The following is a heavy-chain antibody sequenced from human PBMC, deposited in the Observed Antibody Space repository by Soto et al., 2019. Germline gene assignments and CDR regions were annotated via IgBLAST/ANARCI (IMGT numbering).Heavy chain of an antibody. V-gene: IGHV3-23*01. J-gene: IGHJ4*02. D-gene: IGHD6-19*01. Sequence: PGGSLRLSFAASGFTFSSYAMSWVRQAPGKGLEWVSAISGSGGSTYYADYVKGRFTISRDNSKNTLYLQMNSLRAEDTAVYYCAKDRGVIAVAGTDYWGQGTLVTVSS. CDR2: ISGSGGST. CDR1: GFTFSSYA. CDR3: AKDRGVIAVAGTDY.